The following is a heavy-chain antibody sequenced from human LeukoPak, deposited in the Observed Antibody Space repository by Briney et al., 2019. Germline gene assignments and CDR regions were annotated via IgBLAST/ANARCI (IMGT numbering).Heavy chain of an antibody. J-gene: IGHJ4*02. Sequence: SETLSLTCAVYGGSFSGYYWSWIRQPPGKGLEWIGEINHSGSTNYNPSLKSRVTISIDTSKSQFSLKLSSVTAADTAVYYCARRAGSFDYWGQGTLVTVSS. D-gene: IGHD3-10*01. V-gene: IGHV4-34*01. CDR2: INHSGST. CDR1: GGSFSGYY. CDR3: ARRAGSFDY.